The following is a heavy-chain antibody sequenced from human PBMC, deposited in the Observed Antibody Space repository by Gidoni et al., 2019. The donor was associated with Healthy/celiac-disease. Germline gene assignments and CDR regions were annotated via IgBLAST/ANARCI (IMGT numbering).Heavy chain of an antibody. CDR2: ISSSGGSI. J-gene: IGHJ4*02. D-gene: IGHD5-12*01. CDR1: GFTVSSYS. CDR3: AREYRATIHYYFDY. Sequence: EVQLVESGGGLVQPGGSLRFSFAASGFTVSSYSMNWVRQAPGKGLGWVSYISSSGGSIYYADSVKGRFTISRDNAKNALYLQMNSLRDEDTAVYYCAREYRATIHYYFDYWGQGTLVTVSS. V-gene: IGHV3-48*02.